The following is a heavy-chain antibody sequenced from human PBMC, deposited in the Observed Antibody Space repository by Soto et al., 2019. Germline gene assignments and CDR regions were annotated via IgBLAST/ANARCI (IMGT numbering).Heavy chain of an antibody. CDR1: GFTFDDYA. Sequence: SLRLSCAASGFTFDDYAMHWVRQAPGKGLEWVSGISWNSGSIGYADSVKGRFTISRDNAKNSLYLQMNSLRAEDTALYYCAKDHQRIAARPYGSYWGQGTLVTVSS. J-gene: IGHJ4*02. CDR2: ISWNSGSI. D-gene: IGHD6-6*01. V-gene: IGHV3-9*01. CDR3: AKDHQRIAARPYGSY.